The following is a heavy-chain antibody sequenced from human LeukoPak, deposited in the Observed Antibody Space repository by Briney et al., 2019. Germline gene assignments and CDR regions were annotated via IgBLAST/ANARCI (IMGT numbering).Heavy chain of an antibody. CDR2: ISWNSGSI. CDR1: GFTFDDYA. CDR3: ARDPGWAYWGFGELFSYFDY. J-gene: IGHJ4*02. Sequence: PGGSLRLSCAASGFTFDDYAMHWVRQAPGKGLEWVSGISWNSGSIGYADSVKGRFTISRDNAKNSLYLQMNSLRAEDTAVYYCARDPGWAYWGFGELFSYFDYWGQGTLVTVSS. V-gene: IGHV3-9*01. D-gene: IGHD3-10*01.